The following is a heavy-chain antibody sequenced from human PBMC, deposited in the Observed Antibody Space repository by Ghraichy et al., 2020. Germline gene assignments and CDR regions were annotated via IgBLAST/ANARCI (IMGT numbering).Heavy chain of an antibody. CDR1: GDTVSSNSAA. Sequence: LSLTCAISGDTVSSNSAAWNWVRQSPSRGLEWLGRTYYRSKWHNEYGVSVRSRITIRPDTSKNQFALKLNSVTPEDTAVYYCARTAYGMDVWGQGTTVTVSS. D-gene: IGHD5-18*01. CDR3: ARTAYGMDV. J-gene: IGHJ6*02. CDR2: TYYRSKWHN. V-gene: IGHV6-1*01.